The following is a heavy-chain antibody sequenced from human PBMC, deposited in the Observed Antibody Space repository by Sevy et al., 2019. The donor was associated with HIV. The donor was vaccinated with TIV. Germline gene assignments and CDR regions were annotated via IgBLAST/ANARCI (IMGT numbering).Heavy chain of an antibody. CDR2: ISYDGSNT. J-gene: IGHJ4*02. D-gene: IGHD1-1*01. Sequence: GGSLRLSCAASGFSFRNYGMHWVRQAPGKGLEWVAVISYDGSNTHYADSVKGRFTISRDNSKNTLFLQMSSLRAEDTAVYHCAKQDNWNHFPFDYWGQGILVTVSS. V-gene: IGHV3-30*18. CDR3: AKQDNWNHFPFDY. CDR1: GFSFRNYG.